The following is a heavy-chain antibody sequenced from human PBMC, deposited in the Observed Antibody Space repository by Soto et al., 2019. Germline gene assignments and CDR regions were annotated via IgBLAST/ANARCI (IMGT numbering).Heavy chain of an antibody. D-gene: IGHD3-3*01. CDR2: IYSSGST. CDR3: ARGQRFSDWFDP. J-gene: IGHJ5*02. V-gene: IGHV4-4*07. CDR1: GGTLSGYY. Sequence: SETLSLTCTVTGGTLSGYYWTWIRQSAGGGLEWIGRIYSSGSTNYNPSLKSRVTISLDTSMSHFSLRLRSVSAADTAVYYCARGQRFSDWFDPWGQGTLVTVSA.